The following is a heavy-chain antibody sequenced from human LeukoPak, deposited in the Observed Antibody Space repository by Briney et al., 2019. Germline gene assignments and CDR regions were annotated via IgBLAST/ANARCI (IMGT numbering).Heavy chain of an antibody. J-gene: IGHJ4*02. CDR2: IQQDGSEK. CDR1: GFTFSNYW. V-gene: IGHV3-7*04. D-gene: IGHD5-18*01. CDR3: ARGGIQGLDY. Sequence: GGSLRLSCAASGFTFSNYWMSWVRQAPGKGLEWVANIQQDGSEKYYVDSVKGRFTISTDNAKNSLYLQVNSLRGEDTAVYYCARGGIQGLDYWGQGTLVTVSS.